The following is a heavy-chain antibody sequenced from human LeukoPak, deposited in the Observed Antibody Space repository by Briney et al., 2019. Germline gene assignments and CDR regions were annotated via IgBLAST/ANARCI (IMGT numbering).Heavy chain of an antibody. D-gene: IGHD2-15*01. CDR3: AREEYCSGGSCYSTIDY. J-gene: IGHJ4*02. CDR1: GYTFTGYY. Sequence: ASVKVSCKASGYTFTGYYMHWVRQAPGQGLEWMGWINPNSGGTNYAQKFQGRVTMTRDTSISTAYMELSRLRSDDTAVYYCAREEYCSGGSCYSTIDYWGQGTLVTVSS. CDR2: INPNSGGT. V-gene: IGHV1-2*02.